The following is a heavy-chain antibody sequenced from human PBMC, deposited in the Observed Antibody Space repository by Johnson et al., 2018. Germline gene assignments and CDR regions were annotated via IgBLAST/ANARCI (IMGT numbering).Heavy chain of an antibody. J-gene: IGHJ3*02. V-gene: IGHV4-59*01. CDR2: IYYSGST. Sequence: QVQLQESGPGLVKPSETLSLTCTVSGGSISSYFWSWIRQPPGKGLEWIGYIYYSGSTNYNPSLKSRVIITVDTSKNQFSLKLSSVTAADTAVYYCARVGEWELGDGMSIWGQGTMVTVSS. CDR3: ARVGEWELGDGMSI. D-gene: IGHD1-26*01. CDR1: GGSISSYF.